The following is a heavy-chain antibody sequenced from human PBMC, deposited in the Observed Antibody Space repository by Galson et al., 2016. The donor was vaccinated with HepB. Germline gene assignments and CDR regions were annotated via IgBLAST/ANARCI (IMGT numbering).Heavy chain of an antibody. V-gene: IGHV4-4*02. D-gene: IGHD3-9*01. CDR1: GDSISNGNW. J-gene: IGHJ2*01. Sequence: SETLSLTCTVSGDSISNGNWWSWVRQSPGKGLKWIGEIYNSGRTIYNPSLKSRVTISVDKSKNRFSLRLNSVTAADTAVYFCARYSPVTRRKEYDILAGYWYFDLWGRGTLVTVSS. CDR3: ARYSPVTRRKEYDILAGYWYFDL. CDR2: IYNSGRT.